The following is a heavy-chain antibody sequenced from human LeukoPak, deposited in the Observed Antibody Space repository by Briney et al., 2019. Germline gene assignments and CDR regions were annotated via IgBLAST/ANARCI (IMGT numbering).Heavy chain of an antibody. J-gene: IGHJ5*02. CDR1: GYSISSGYY. D-gene: IGHD3-10*01. V-gene: IGHV4-38-2*02. Sequence: SETLSLTCTVSGYSISSGYYWGWIRQPPGKGLEWIGSMYHSGSTYYNPPLKSRVTISEDTSKNQFSLKLRSVTAADTAVYYCARGPRFGELLRHWFDPWGQGTLVTVSS. CDR2: MYHSGST. CDR3: ARGPRFGELLRHWFDP.